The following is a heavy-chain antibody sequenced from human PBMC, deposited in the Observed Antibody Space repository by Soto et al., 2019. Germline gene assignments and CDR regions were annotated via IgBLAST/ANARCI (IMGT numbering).Heavy chain of an antibody. V-gene: IGHV3-30-3*01. CDR1: GFTFSSNA. Sequence: QVQLVESGGGVVQPGRSLRLSCAASGFTFSSNAMHWVRQAPGKGLEWVAVISYDGSNKYYADSVKGRFTISRDNSKNTLYLQMNSLRAEDTAVYYCAREVAGFDYWGQGTLVNVSS. J-gene: IGHJ4*02. CDR3: AREVAGFDY. D-gene: IGHD2-15*01. CDR2: ISYDGSNK.